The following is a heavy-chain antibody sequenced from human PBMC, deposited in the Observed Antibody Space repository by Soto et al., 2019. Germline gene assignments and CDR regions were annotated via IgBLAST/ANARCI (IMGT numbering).Heavy chain of an antibody. CDR2: IYYSGSFSYTGST. V-gene: IGHV4-59*01. Sequence: WETLSLTCTVSGGSITDYYWSWIRQPPGKGLEWIGYIYYSGSFSYTGSTNYNPSLKSRVTISVGTSKNQFSLNLSSVTTADTAVYFCARAGNGAQRDFDYWGRGTLVTVSS. CDR1: GGSITDYY. CDR3: ARAGNGAQRDFDY. D-gene: IGHD4-17*01. J-gene: IGHJ4*02.